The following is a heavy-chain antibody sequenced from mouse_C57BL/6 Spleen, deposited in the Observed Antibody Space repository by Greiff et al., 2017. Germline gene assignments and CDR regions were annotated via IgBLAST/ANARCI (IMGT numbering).Heavy chain of an antibody. CDR1: GFTFSDYG. D-gene: IGHD2-1*01. V-gene: IGHV5-17*01. Sequence: EVMLVESGGGLVKPGGSLKLSCAASGFTFSDYGMHWVRQAPEKGLEWVAYISSGSSTIYYADTVKGRFTISRDNAKNTLFLQMTSLRSEDTAMYYCANMVEYYYAMDYWGQGTSVTVSS. CDR2: ISSGSSTI. CDR3: ANMVEYYYAMDY. J-gene: IGHJ4*01.